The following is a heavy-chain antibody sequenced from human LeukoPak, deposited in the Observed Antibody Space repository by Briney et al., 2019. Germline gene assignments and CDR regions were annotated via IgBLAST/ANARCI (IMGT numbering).Heavy chain of an antibody. CDR1: GGTFSSYA. V-gene: IGHV1-69*01. Sequence: GASVKVSCKASGGTFSSYAISWVRQAPGQGLEWMGGIIPIFGTANYAQKFQGRVTITADESTSTAYMELSSLRSEDTAVYYCARNPGDTMIVVAIGGAAFDIWGQGTMVTVSS. CDR3: ARNPGDTMIVVAIGGAAFDI. CDR2: IIPIFGTA. D-gene: IGHD3-22*01. J-gene: IGHJ3*02.